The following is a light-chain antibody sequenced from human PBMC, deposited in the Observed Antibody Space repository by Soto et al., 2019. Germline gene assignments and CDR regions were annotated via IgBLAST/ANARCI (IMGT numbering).Light chain of an antibody. CDR2: GAS. CDR1: QRVSSN. J-gene: IGKJ5*01. Sequence: EIVMTQSPATLSVSPGERATLSCRAGQRVSSNLAWYQQKPGKAPRLLIYGASTRATGIPARFSGSGSGTEFTLTISSLQSEDFAVYYCQQYNNWPPGTFGQGTRLEIK. CDR3: QQYNNWPPGT. V-gene: IGKV3-15*01.